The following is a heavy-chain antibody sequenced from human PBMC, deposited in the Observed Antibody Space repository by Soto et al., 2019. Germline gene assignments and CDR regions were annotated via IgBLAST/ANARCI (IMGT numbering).Heavy chain of an antibody. CDR2: IYYSGST. V-gene: IGHV4-31*03. Sequence: QVQLQESGPGLVKPSQTLSLTCTVSGGSISSGGYYWSWIRQHPGKGLEWIGYIYYSGSTYYNPSLHSRVTISVDTSKNQFSLKLSSVTAADTAVYYCARDGGAGWFGELSYYGMDVWGQGTTVTVSS. D-gene: IGHD3-10*01. CDR1: GGSISSGGYY. CDR3: ARDGGAGWFGELSYYGMDV. J-gene: IGHJ6*02.